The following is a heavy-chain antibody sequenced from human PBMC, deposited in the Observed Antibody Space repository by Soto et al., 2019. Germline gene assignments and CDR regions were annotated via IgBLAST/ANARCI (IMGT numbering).Heavy chain of an antibody. CDR2: INHSGST. V-gene: IGHV4-34*01. J-gene: IGHJ5*02. CDR3: ARLPNLDWFDP. CDR1: GGSFSGYY. Sequence: SETLSLTCAVYGGSFSGYYWSWIRQPPGKGLEWIGEINHSGSTNYNPSLKSRVTISVDTSKSQFSLKLSSVTAADTAVYYCARLPNLDWFDPWGQGTLVTVSS.